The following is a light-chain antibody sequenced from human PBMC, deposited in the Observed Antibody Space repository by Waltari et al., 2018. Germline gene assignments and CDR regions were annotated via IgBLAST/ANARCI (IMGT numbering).Light chain of an antibody. CDR1: GPNIGRNY. Sequence: QAVLTQPPAASAAPGEGVTIPCSGSGPNIGRNYVFWYQQFPGTAPRVLIYKNNLRPSGVPDRFSGSRSGRSASLAISGLRSEDEATYYCASWDADLRGMAFGGGTKVIVL. J-gene: IGLJ3*02. V-gene: IGLV1-47*01. CDR3: ASWDADLRGMA. CDR2: KNN.